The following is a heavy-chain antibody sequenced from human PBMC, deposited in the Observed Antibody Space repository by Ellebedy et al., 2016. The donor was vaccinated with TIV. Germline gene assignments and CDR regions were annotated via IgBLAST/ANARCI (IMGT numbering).Heavy chain of an antibody. J-gene: IGHJ2*01. CDR1: GFSFSNYV. V-gene: IGHV3-30*18. CDR3: AKDHGSRENWYFDL. Sequence: GGSLRLXXAASGFSFSNYVMHWVRQAPGKGLEWVAVISYDGSDEYYADSVKGRFTISRDNFKDTEYLQMNSLRTEDTAIYYCAKDHGSRENWYFDLWGRGTLVTVSS. D-gene: IGHD3-10*01. CDR2: ISYDGSDE.